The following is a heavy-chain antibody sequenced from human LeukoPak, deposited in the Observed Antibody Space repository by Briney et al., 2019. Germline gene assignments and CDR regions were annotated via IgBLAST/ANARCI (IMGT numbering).Heavy chain of an antibody. J-gene: IGHJ3*02. V-gene: IGHV5-51*01. CDR2: IYPGDSDT. D-gene: IGHD2-2*01. CDR3: ARHDGRGYCSSTSCYQAFDI. Sequence: LGESLKISCKGSGYSFTDYWIGWVRQMPGKGLEWMGIIYPGDSDTRYSPSFQGQVTISADKSISTAYLQWSSLKASDTAMYYCARHDGRGYCSSTSCYQAFDIWGQGTKVTVSS. CDR1: GYSFTDYW.